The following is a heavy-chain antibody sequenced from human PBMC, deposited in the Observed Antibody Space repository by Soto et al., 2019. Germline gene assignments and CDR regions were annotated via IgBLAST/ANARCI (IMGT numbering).Heavy chain of an antibody. J-gene: IGHJ3*02. CDR2: IYPGDSDT. V-gene: IGHV5-51*01. CDR1: GYSFTSYW. CDR3: ARTYGGNSFGRAFDI. Sequence: GESLKISCXGSGYSFTSYWIGWVRQMPGKGLEWMGIIYPGDSDTRYSPSFQGQVTISADKSISTAYLQWSSLKASDTAMYYCARTYGGNSFGRAFDIWGQGTMVTVSS. D-gene: IGHD2-21*02.